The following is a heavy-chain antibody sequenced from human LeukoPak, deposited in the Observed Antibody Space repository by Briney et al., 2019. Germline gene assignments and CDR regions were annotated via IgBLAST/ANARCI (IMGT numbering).Heavy chain of an antibody. D-gene: IGHD3-9*01. CDR2: IYPGDSDT. CDR3: ARRRYFASLNDILTGYPPPYNWFDP. J-gene: IGHJ5*02. CDR1: GYSFTSYW. V-gene: IGHV5-51*01. Sequence: GESLKISCKGSGYSFTSYWIGWVRQMPGKGLEWMGIIYPGDSDTRYSPSFQGQVTISADKSISTAYLQWSSLKASDTAMYYCARRRYFASLNDILTGYPPPYNWFDPWGQGTLVTVSS.